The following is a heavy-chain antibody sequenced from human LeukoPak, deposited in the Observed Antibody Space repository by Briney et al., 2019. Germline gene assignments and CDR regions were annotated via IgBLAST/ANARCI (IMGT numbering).Heavy chain of an antibody. CDR2: INPNSGGT. V-gene: IGHV1-2*02. J-gene: IGHJ3*02. CDR1: GYTFTGYY. D-gene: IGHD2-21*02. CDR3: ARTDVVVTAIIAFDI. Sequence: ASVKVSCKASGYTFTGYYMHWVRQAPGQGLEWMGWINPNSGGTNYAQKFQGRVTMTRDTSISTAYMELSSLRSEDTAVYYCARTDVVVTAIIAFDIWGQGTMVTVSS.